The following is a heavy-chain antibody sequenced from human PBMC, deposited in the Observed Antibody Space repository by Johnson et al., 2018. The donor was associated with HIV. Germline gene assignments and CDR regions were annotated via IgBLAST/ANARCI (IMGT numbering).Heavy chain of an antibody. CDR2: ISGSGGST. J-gene: IGHJ3*02. CDR3: AKDGRGWALGAFDI. Sequence: VQLVESGGGVVQPGGSLRLSCAASGFTFSSYDLHWVRQATGKGLEWVSTISGSGGSTYYADSVKGRFTISRDNSKNTLYLQMNSLRAGDTAVYYCAKDGRGWALGAFDIWGQGTMVTVSS. CDR1: GFTFSSYD. V-gene: IGHV3-23*04. D-gene: IGHD1-26*01.